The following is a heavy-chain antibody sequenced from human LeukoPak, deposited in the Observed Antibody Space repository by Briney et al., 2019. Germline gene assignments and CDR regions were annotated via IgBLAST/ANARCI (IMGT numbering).Heavy chain of an antibody. V-gene: IGHV3-23*01. Sequence: GGSLRLSCAASGFTFSSYAMSWVRQAPGKGLEWVSTIIGSGGDTYYAASVEGRFTISRDTSKNTLYLQMKSPRAEDTAVYYCAKAWAAAGTFASWGQGTLVAVSS. CDR3: AKAWAAAGTFAS. CDR2: IIGSGGDT. CDR1: GFTFSSYA. J-gene: IGHJ4*02. D-gene: IGHD6-13*01.